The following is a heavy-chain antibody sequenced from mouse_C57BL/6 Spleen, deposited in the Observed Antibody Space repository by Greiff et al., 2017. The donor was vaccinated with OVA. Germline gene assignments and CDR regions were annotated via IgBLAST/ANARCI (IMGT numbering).Heavy chain of an antibody. CDR1: GYTFTSYW. CDR2: IHPNSGST. Sequence: QVQLQQSGAELVKPGASVKLSCKASGYTFTSYWMHWVKQRPGQGLEWIGMIHPNSGSTNYNEKFKSKATLTVDKSSSTAYMQLSSLTSEDSAVYYCARSSYDGHDYWGQGTTLTVSS. V-gene: IGHV1-64*01. CDR3: ARSSYDGHDY. J-gene: IGHJ2*01. D-gene: IGHD2-3*01.